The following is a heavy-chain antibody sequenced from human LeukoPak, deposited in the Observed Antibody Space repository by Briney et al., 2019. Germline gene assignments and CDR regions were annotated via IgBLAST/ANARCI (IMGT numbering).Heavy chain of an antibody. D-gene: IGHD3-22*01. V-gene: IGHV3-23*01. Sequence: GGSLRLSCAASGFTFSSYGMSWVRQAPGKGLEWVSAISGSGGSTYYADSVKGRFTISRDNSKNTLYLQMNSLRAEDTAVYYCAKKGSYYYDSSGYSSYYYYMDVWGKGTTVTISS. J-gene: IGHJ6*03. CDR3: AKKGSYYYDSSGYSSYYYYMDV. CDR2: ISGSGGST. CDR1: GFTFSSYG.